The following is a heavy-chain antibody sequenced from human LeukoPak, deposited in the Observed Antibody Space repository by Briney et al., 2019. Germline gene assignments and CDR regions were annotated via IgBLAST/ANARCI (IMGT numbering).Heavy chain of an antibody. Sequence: QTGGSLRLSCAAAGFTFSNYWMHWVRQAPGKGLVWVSRINSDGSSTRYADSVKGRFTISRDNAKNTLYLQMNSLRAEDTAVYYCARDLYSYGYADYGMDVWGQGTTVTVSS. V-gene: IGHV3-74*01. CDR3: ARDLYSYGYADYGMDV. CDR2: INSDGSST. D-gene: IGHD5-18*01. CDR1: GFTFSNYW. J-gene: IGHJ6*02.